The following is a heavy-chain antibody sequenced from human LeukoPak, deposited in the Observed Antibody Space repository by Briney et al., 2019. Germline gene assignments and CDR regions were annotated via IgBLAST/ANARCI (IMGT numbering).Heavy chain of an antibody. CDR3: AQWGNNMDV. CDR1: GGSLSSYY. J-gene: IGHJ6*03. V-gene: IGHV4-34*01. D-gene: IGHD3-16*01. Sequence: SGTLSLTCSVYGGSLSSYYWHWFRQPPGKGPEWIGEINYSGSTKYKPSLKSRVTISVDTSKNQFSLKLSSVTAADTAVYYCAQWGNNMDVWGKGTTVIVSS. CDR2: INYSGST.